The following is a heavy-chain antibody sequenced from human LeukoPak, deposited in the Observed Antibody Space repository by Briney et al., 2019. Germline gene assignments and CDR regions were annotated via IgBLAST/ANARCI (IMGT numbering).Heavy chain of an antibody. CDR2: VTAFNENT. CDR3: ARVVVVVTASFFDY. V-gene: IGHV1-18*01. J-gene: IGHJ4*02. CDR1: GFALTTYN. D-gene: IGHD2-21*02. Sequence: GASVKVSCKASGFALTTYNIVWLRQAPGQGLEWVGCVTAFNENTHYSRKLQGRVTMTRDTSTSTAYMELRSLRFDDTAVYYCARVVVVVTASFFDYWGQGTLVTVSS.